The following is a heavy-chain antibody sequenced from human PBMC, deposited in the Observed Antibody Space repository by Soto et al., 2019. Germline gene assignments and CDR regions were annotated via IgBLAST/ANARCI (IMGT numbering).Heavy chain of an antibody. CDR3: ARLHQLVGVANYYYYGMDV. V-gene: IGHV5-10-1*01. CDR1: GYSFTIYC. D-gene: IGHD6-6*01. J-gene: IGHJ6*02. Sequence: PGESLKISCKGSGYSFTIYCISLVLQMPGKGLDWMGRIDPSDSYTNYSPSFQCHVTISADKSISTAYLQWSSLKASDTAMYYCARLHQLVGVANYYYYGMDVWGQGTTVTVSS. CDR2: IDPSDSYT.